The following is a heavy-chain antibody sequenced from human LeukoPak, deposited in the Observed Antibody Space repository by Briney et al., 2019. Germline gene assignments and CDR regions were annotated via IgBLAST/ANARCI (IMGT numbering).Heavy chain of an antibody. CDR3: ARGGAPYFDWCFDY. V-gene: IGHV3-48*03. Sequence: GGSLRLACAASGFTFSSCEVSWVRQAPGKGLEWLSYISSSGSTIYYADSLKGRFTISRDNAKNSLYLQMNSLRAEDTAIYYCARGGAPYFDWCFDYWGQGTLVTVSS. CDR2: ISSSGSTI. D-gene: IGHD3-9*01. J-gene: IGHJ4*02. CDR1: GFTFSSCE.